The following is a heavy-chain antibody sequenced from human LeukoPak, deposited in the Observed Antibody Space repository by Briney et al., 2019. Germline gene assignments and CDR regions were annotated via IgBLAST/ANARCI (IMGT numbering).Heavy chain of an antibody. J-gene: IGHJ5*01. CDR2: IFLTGST. Sequence: SETLSLTCAVSGGSIDSISYYWGWIRQPPGKGLEWIGSIFLTGSTYYSASLKSRVSISVDTSKNHIALKLTSVTASDTAVYFCARRVGFYGSGSLKYFDPWGQGILVSVS. CDR3: ARRVGFYGSGSLKYFDP. V-gene: IGHV4-39*02. CDR1: GGSIDSISYY. D-gene: IGHD3-10*01.